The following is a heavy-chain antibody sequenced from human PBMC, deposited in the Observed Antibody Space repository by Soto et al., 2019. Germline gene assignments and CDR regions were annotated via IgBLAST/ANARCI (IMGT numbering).Heavy chain of an antibody. J-gene: IGHJ4*02. CDR3: ASPINFDCTNGVCLGD. CDR2: IIPIFGTA. CDR1: GGTFSSYA. Sequence: QVQLVQSGAEVKKPGSSVKVSCKASGGTFSSYAISWVRQAPGQGLEWMGGIIPIFGTANYAQKFQGRVTITADESTSTAYMELSSLRSEDTALYYCASPINFDCTNGVCLGDWGQGTLVTVSS. D-gene: IGHD2-8*01. V-gene: IGHV1-69*01.